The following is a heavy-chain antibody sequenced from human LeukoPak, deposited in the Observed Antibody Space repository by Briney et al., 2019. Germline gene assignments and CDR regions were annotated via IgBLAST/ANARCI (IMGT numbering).Heavy chain of an antibody. J-gene: IGHJ4*02. D-gene: IGHD1-26*01. Sequence: GASVKVSCKASGYTLTSYDISWVRQAPGQGLEWMGWISAYNGYTNYAQKLQGRVTMTTDTSTSTAYMELRSLRSDDTAVYYCARLSGSYYDDYWGQGTLVTVSS. CDR2: ISAYNGYT. CDR1: GYTLTSYD. V-gene: IGHV1-18*01. CDR3: ARLSGSYYDDY.